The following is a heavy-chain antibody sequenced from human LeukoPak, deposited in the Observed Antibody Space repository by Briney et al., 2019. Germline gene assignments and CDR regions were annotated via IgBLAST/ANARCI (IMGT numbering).Heavy chain of an antibody. CDR2: IWYDGSNK. CDR3: ARDRNWATRNWYFDL. D-gene: IGHD1-14*01. V-gene: IGHV3-33*01. J-gene: IGHJ2*01. CDR1: GFTFSSYG. Sequence: GGSLRLSCAASGFTFSSYGMHWARQAPGKGLEWVGVIWYDGSNKYYGDSVKGRFTISRDNSKNTLSLQMDSLRAEDTAVYYCARDRNWATRNWYFDLWGRGTLVTVSS.